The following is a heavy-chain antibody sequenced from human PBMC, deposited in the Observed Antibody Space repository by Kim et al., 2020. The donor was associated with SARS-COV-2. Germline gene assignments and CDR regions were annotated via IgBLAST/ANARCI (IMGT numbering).Heavy chain of an antibody. CDR3: AKRKTVAGTYGMDV. CDR1: GFTFSSYG. CDR2: ISYDGSNK. V-gene: IGHV3-30*18. D-gene: IGHD6-19*01. Sequence: GGSLRLSCAASGFTFSSYGMHWVRQAPGKGLEWVAVISYDGSNKYYADSVKGRFTISRDNSKNTLYLQMNSLRAEDTAVYYCAKRKTVAGTYGMDVWGQGTTVTVSS. J-gene: IGHJ6*02.